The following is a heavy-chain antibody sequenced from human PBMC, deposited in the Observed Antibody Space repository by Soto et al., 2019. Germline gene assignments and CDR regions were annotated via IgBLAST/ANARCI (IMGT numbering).Heavy chain of an antibody. D-gene: IGHD5-12*01. CDR3: AREMVATIHGTLYGMDV. CDR1: GFPFSNYA. J-gene: IGHJ6*02. Sequence: GGSLRLSCAASGFPFSNYAMSWVRQAPGKGLEWVSSISSSSTYIYYADSVKGRFTISRDNAENSLYLQMSSLGAEDTAVYYCAREMVATIHGTLYGMDVWGQGTTVTVS. CDR2: ISSSSTYI. V-gene: IGHV3-21*01.